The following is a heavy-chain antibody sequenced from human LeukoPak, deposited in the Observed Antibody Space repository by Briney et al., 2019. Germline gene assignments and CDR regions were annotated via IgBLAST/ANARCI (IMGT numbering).Heavy chain of an antibody. Sequence: PGGSLRLSCAASGFTFNTYAMSWVRQAPGKGLEWVSGISGSGDFAYYADSVKGRFTISRDNSKNTLYLQMNSLRAEDTAVYYCAKEHSSGWSRNAFDIWGQGTMVTVSS. CDR2: ISGSGDFA. CDR3: AKEHSSGWSRNAFDI. J-gene: IGHJ3*02. CDR1: GFTFNTYA. D-gene: IGHD6-19*01. V-gene: IGHV3-23*01.